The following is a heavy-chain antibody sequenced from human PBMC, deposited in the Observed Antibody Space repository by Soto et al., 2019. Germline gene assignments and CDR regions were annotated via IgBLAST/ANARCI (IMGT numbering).Heavy chain of an antibody. J-gene: IGHJ6*02. Sequence: PGESLKLSCKGSGYSFTSYWIGWVRQMPGKGLEWMGIIYPGDSDTRYSPSFQGQVTISADKSISTAYLQWSSLKASDTAMYYCARLDGSGSQYYYGMDVWGQGTTVTVSS. CDR2: IYPGDSDT. V-gene: IGHV5-51*01. D-gene: IGHD3-10*01. CDR3: ARLDGSGSQYYYGMDV. CDR1: GYSFTSYW.